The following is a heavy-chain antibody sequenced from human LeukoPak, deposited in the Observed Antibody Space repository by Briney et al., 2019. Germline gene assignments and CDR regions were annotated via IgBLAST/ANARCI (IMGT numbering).Heavy chain of an antibody. CDR3: ARDRGYYGSGSSYYFDY. CDR2: ISSMSGRYI. CDR1: GFTFSSYS. D-gene: IGHD3-10*01. J-gene: IGHJ4*02. Sequence: PGGSLRLSCEASGFTFSSYSMTWVRQAPGKGLEWVAFISSMSGRYIYYAESLKGRFTISRDNSKNTLYLQMNSLRAEDTAVYYCARDRGYYGSGSSYYFDYWGQGTLATVSS. V-gene: IGHV3-21*04.